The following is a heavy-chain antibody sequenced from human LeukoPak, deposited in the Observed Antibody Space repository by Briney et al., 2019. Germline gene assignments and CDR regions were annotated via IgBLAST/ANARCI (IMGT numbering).Heavy chain of an antibody. CDR2: IIPIFGTA. D-gene: IGHD3-3*01. CDR1: GGTFSSYA. CDR3: ARAVRFLEGWGGSWFDP. J-gene: IGHJ5*02. V-gene: IGHV1-69*05. Sequence: SVKVSCKASGGTFSSYAISWVRQAPGQGLEWMGGIIPIFGTANYAQKFEGRVTITTDESTSTAYMELSSLRAEDPAVYYCARAVRFLEGWGGSWFDPWGQGTLVTVSS.